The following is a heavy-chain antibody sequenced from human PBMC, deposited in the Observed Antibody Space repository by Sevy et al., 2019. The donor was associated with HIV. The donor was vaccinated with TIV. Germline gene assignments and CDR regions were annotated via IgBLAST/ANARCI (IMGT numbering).Heavy chain of an antibody. V-gene: IGHV3-66*01. Sequence: GESLKISCAASGFTVNSNYMTWVRQAPGKGLEGVSVIHSDDTTYHSDSVKDRFTISGDNFKNTLYLHMSSLRAEDTAVYSCARGKSGYGYALNYWGQGTLVTVSS. J-gene: IGHJ4*02. CDR2: IHSDDTT. CDR1: GFTVNSNY. D-gene: IGHD5-18*01. CDR3: ARGKSGYGYALNY.